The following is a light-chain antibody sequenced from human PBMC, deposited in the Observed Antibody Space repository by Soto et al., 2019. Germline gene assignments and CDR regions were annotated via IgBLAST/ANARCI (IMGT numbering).Light chain of an antibody. J-gene: IGLJ1*01. Sequence: QSALAQPSSVSGSPGQSITISCTGTSTDVGGYNYVSWYQHHSGKAPKLLIYEVTNRPSGISDRFSGSKSVKTASLTISGLQAEDESDYYCGSYSSKDTHFVFGTGTKV. CDR1: STDVGGYNY. CDR3: GSYSSKDTHFV. CDR2: EVT. V-gene: IGLV2-14*01.